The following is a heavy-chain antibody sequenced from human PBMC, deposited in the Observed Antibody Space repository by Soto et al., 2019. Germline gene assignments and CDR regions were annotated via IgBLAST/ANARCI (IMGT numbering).Heavy chain of an antibody. V-gene: IGHV5-10-1*01. CDR3: ARRKVFPTSVPRETFDI. J-gene: IGHJ3*02. CDR2: IDPSDSYT. D-gene: IGHD4-17*01. Sequence: PGESLKISCKGSGYSFTSYWISWVRQMPGKGLEWMGRIDPSDSYTNYSPSFQGHVTISADKSISTAYLQWSSLKASDTAMYYCARRKVFPTSVPRETFDIWGQGTMVTGSS. CDR1: GYSFTSYW.